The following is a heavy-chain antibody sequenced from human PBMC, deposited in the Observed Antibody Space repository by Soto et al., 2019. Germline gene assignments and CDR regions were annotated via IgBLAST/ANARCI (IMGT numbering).Heavy chain of an antibody. CDR2: ICYSGST. J-gene: IGHJ6*02. Sequence: PSETLSLTCTVSGGSISSSCWSWIRQPPGKGLEWIGNICYSGSTNYNPSLKSRVTISVDTSKNQFSLKLSSVTAADTAVYYCAREPRTTIFGSSHYYGMDVWGQGTTVTVSS. D-gene: IGHD3-3*01. CDR1: GGSISSSC. CDR3: AREPRTTIFGSSHYYGMDV. V-gene: IGHV4-59*12.